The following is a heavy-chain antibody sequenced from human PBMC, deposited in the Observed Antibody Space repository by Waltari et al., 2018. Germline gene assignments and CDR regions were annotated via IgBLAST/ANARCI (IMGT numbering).Heavy chain of an antibody. D-gene: IGHD3-16*01. V-gene: IGHV5-51*03. CDR1: GYRCARYS. Sequence: EVQLVPSGAVVRNPGDSLKIACMGTGYRCARYSIGWLRQVPGKGLEWMGIICPGYSNTSYSPSFQGHVTISADTSNSTAYLQLTNLKASDTAMYYCARHPLVWVASTQNAFDVWGQGTMVTVSS. J-gene: IGHJ3*01. CDR3: ARHPLVWVASTQNAFDV. CDR2: ICPGYSNT.